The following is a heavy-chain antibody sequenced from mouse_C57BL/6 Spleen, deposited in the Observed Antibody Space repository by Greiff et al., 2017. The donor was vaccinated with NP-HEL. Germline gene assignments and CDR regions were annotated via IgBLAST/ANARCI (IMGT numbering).Heavy chain of an antibody. Sequence: QVQLKQPGAELVKPGASVKLSCKASGYTFTSYWMHWVKQRPGRGLEWIGRIDPNSGGTKYNEKFKSKATLTVDKPSSTAYMQLSSLTSEDSAVYYCTVVATKGYYFDYWGQGTTLTVSS. J-gene: IGHJ2*01. CDR3: TVVATKGYYFDY. CDR2: IDPNSGGT. V-gene: IGHV1-72*01. CDR1: GYTFTSYW. D-gene: IGHD1-1*01.